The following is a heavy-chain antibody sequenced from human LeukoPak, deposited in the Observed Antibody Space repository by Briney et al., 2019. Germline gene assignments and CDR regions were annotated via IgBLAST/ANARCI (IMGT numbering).Heavy chain of an antibody. J-gene: IGHJ5*02. Sequence: SETLSLTCAVSGYSISSGYYWGWIRQPPGKGLEWIGSIYHSGSTYYNPSLKSRVTISVDTSKNQSSLKLSSVTAADTAVYYCASLYGDYDWFDPWGQGTLVTVSS. V-gene: IGHV4-38-2*01. D-gene: IGHD4-17*01. CDR2: IYHSGST. CDR3: ASLYGDYDWFDP. CDR1: GYSISSGYY.